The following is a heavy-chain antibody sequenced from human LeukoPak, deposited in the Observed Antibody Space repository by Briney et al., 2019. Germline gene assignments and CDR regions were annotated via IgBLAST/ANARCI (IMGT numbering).Heavy chain of an antibody. Sequence: SETLSLTCTVSGGSISSSSYYWGWIRQPPGKGLEWIGSIYYSGSTYYNPSLKSRVTISVDTSKNQFSLKLSSVTAADTAVYYCCLLVGAKDKGPRISDYWGQGTLVTVSS. CDR1: GGSISSSSYY. V-gene: IGHV4-39*01. J-gene: IGHJ4*02. D-gene: IGHD1-26*01. CDR3: CLLVGAKDKGPRISDY. CDR2: IYYSGST.